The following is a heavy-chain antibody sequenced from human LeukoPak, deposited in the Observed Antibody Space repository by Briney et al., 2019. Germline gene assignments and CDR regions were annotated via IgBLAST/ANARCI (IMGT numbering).Heavy chain of an antibody. CDR2: INSDESST. Sequence: PGGSLRLSCAASGFTFSNYWMHWVRQGPGKGLVWVSRINSDESSTTYADSVKGRFTISRDNAKNTLYLQMNSLRVEDTAVYYCARSGGGYFDYWGQGTLVTVSS. CDR1: GFTFSNYW. J-gene: IGHJ4*02. D-gene: IGHD3-10*01. CDR3: ARSGGGYFDY. V-gene: IGHV3-74*01.